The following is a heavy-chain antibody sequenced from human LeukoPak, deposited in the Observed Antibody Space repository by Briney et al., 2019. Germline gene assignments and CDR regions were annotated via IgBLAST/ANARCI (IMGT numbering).Heavy chain of an antibody. V-gene: IGHV4-39*07. D-gene: IGHD6-13*01. J-gene: IGHJ4*02. CDR1: GDSFSSVTDY. CDR2: GDYSGGT. Sequence: SEALSLTCTVSGDSFSSVTDYWAWIRQPPGKGLEWIASGDYSGGTYYNPSLESGVTILADMSKNQISLKLTSVTGADTAVYYCAGERGEEYSSGWYKTNYFDNWGQGIRVTVSS. CDR3: AGERGEEYSSGWYKTNYFDN.